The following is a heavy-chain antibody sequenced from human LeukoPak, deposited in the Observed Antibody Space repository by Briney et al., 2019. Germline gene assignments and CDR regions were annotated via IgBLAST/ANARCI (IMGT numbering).Heavy chain of an antibody. D-gene: IGHD2-2*01. Sequence: GGSLRLSCAASGFTFSSYSMNWVRQAPGKGLEWVSSISSSSSYIYYADSVKGRFTISRDNAKNSLYLQMNSLRAEDTAVYYCARESGLVGYCSSTCCPVYYYMDVWGKGTTVTVSS. J-gene: IGHJ6*03. CDR3: ARESGLVGYCSSTCCPVYYYMDV. CDR2: ISSSSSYI. CDR1: GFTFSSYS. V-gene: IGHV3-21*01.